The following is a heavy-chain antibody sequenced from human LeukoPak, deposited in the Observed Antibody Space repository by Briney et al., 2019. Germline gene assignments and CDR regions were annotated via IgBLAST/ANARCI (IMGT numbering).Heavy chain of an antibody. Sequence: PGGSLRLSCAASGFSLSNYWMSWVRQAPGKGLEWVANIKQDESEKLYVDSVKGRFTISRDNAENSVYLQMNSLGDEDTAVYYCARGRFNYGWGMDVWGQGTTVTVSS. J-gene: IGHJ6*02. CDR2: IKQDESEK. V-gene: IGHV3-7*01. D-gene: IGHD5-18*01. CDR3: ARGRFNYGWGMDV. CDR1: GFSLSNYW.